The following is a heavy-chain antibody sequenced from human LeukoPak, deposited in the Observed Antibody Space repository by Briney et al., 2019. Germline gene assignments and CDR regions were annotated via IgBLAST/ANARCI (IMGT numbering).Heavy chain of an antibody. CDR1: GFAFSVYA. CDR2: INANSSTT. D-gene: IGHD6-19*01. V-gene: IGHV3-23*01. J-gene: IGHJ5*01. CDR3: AKPISGGLAVNAGSFHP. Sequence: GGSLRLSCTASGFAFSVYAMSWLRQPPGKGLEWVSTINANSSTTSYAASVKGRFTISRDNSKNTLYLQLNTLRADDTATYYCAKPISGGLAVNAGSFHPWGQGTLVVVSS.